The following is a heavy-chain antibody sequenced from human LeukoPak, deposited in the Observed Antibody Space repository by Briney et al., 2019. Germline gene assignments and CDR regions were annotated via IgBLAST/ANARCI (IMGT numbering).Heavy chain of an antibody. V-gene: IGHV3-23*01. Sequence: ETLSLTCTASGGSISSYYWSWVRQAPGKGLEWVSAISGSGGSTYYADSVKGRFTISRDNSKNTLYLQMNSLRAEDTAVYYCAKDGAYDFWSGYPTYYFDYWGQGTLVTVSS. J-gene: IGHJ4*02. CDR3: AKDGAYDFWSGYPTYYFDY. CDR1: GGSISSYY. CDR2: ISGSGGST. D-gene: IGHD3-3*01.